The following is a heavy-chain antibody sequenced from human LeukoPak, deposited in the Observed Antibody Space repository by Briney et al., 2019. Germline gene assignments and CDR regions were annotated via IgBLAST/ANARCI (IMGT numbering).Heavy chain of an antibody. J-gene: IGHJ5*02. D-gene: IGHD1-14*01. CDR3: ARSEVAGTETNWFDP. Sequence: SETLSLTCAVYGGPFRGSYWGWIRQPQGKGRGWIGEINHSGSTNYNPSLKSRVTISVDTSKNQFSLKLSSVTAADTAVYYCARSEVAGTETNWFDPWGQGTLVTVSS. CDR1: GGPFRGSY. CDR2: INHSGST. V-gene: IGHV4-34*01.